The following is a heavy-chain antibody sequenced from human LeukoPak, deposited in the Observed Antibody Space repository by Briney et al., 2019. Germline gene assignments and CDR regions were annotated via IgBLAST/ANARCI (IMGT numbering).Heavy chain of an antibody. CDR1: GYTFTSYD. V-gene: IGHV1-8*01. CDR2: MNPNSGNT. CDR3: ARGSSGWYGQRGYGY. Sequence: ASVKVSCKASGYTFTSYDINWVRQATGQGLEWMGWMNPNSGNTGYAQKFQGRVTMTRNTSISTAYMELSSLRSEDTAVYYCARGSSGWYGQRGYGYWGQGTLVTVSS. J-gene: IGHJ4*02. D-gene: IGHD6-19*01.